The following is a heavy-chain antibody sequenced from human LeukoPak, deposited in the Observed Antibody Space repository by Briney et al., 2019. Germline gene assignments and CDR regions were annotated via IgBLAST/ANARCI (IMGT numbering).Heavy chain of an antibody. J-gene: IGHJ4*02. Sequence: LRLSCSASGFPFSSYAMHWVRQAPGKGLEYVSAISDSGGSTYYADSVKGRFTISRDNSKNTLYLQMSSLRTEDAAVFYCVQVGSNYYLNWGQGTLVIVSS. CDR1: GFPFSSYA. D-gene: IGHD4-11*01. CDR2: ISDSGGST. V-gene: IGHV3-64D*09. CDR3: VQVGSNYYLN.